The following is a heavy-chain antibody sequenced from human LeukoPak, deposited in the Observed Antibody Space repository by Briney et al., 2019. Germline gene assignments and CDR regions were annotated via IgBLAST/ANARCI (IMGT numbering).Heavy chain of an antibody. CDR1: GFTFSSYA. V-gene: IGHV3-23*01. D-gene: IGHD7-27*01. CDR2: ISGSGGST. CDR3: AKATKNWGSGNYFDY. J-gene: IGHJ4*02. Sequence: QPGGSLRLSCAASGFTFSSYAMSWVRHAPGKGLEWVSAISGSGGSTYYADSVKGQFTISRDNSKNTLYMQINSLRAEDTAVYYCAKATKNWGSGNYFDYWGQGTLVTVSS.